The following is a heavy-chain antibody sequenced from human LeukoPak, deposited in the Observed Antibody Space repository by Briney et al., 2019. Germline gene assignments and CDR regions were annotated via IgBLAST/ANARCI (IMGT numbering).Heavy chain of an antibody. J-gene: IGHJ5*02. D-gene: IGHD6-13*01. CDR3: ARLIGQQLVRSYHWFDP. CDR2: ISSSSSYI. Sequence: GGSLRLSCAASGFTFSSYSMNWVRQAPGKGLEWVSSISSSSSYIYYADSVKGRFTISRDNAKNSLYLQMNSLRAEDTAVYYCARLIGQQLVRSYHWFDPWGQGTLVTVSS. V-gene: IGHV3-21*01. CDR1: GFTFSSYS.